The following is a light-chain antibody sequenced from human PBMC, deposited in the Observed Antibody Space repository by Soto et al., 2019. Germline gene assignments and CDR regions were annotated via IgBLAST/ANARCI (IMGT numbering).Light chain of an antibody. CDR2: DNT. CDR3: QSLDKSLDVYV. CDR1: SSDVGAYNF. Sequence: QSVLTQPASVSGSPGQSITISCTGTSSDVGAYNFVSWYHQHPGKVPKLMIFDNTNRPSGVPDRFSGSKSGTSASLAITGLQAEDEADYYCQSLDKSLDVYVFGSGTKVTVL. V-gene: IGLV2-14*01. J-gene: IGLJ1*01.